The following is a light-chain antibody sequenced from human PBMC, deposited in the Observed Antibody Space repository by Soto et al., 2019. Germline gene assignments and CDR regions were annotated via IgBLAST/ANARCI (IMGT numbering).Light chain of an antibody. CDR2: DGN. Sequence: QSFLAQPRSVSGSPGQLLTISCTGTSSDVDDYRYVSWYQQYPGKAPKLVIYDGNKRPSGVPDRFSGSNSGNTASLTISGLQAEDEADYYCCSYVTTPEIFGTGTKVTVL. CDR3: CSYVTTPEI. CDR1: SSDVDDYRY. J-gene: IGLJ1*01. V-gene: IGLV2-11*01.